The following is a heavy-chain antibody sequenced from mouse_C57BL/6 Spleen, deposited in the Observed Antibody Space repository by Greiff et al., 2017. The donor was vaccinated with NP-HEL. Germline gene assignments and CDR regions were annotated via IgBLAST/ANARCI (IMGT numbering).Heavy chain of an antibody. D-gene: IGHD3-2*02. J-gene: IGHJ2*01. CDR2: IYPGSGST. CDR3: ARVPLTAQATDY. Sequence: QVQLQQPGAELVKPGASVKMSCKASGYTFTSYWITWVKQRPGQGLEWIGDIYPGSGSTTYNEKFKSKATLTVDTSSSTAYMQLSSLTAEDSAVYYWARVPLTAQATDYWGQGTTLTVSS. V-gene: IGHV1-55*01. CDR1: GYTFTSYW.